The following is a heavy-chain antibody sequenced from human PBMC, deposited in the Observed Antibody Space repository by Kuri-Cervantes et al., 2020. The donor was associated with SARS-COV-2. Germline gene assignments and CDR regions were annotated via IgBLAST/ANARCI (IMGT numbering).Heavy chain of an antibody. Sequence: APETVSCKASGYTFTGYYMHWVRQAPGQGLEWMGRINPNSGGTNYAQKFQGRVTMTRDTSTSTVYMELSSLRSEDTAVYSCTRHIGYSGYGWGQGTLVTVSS. CDR2: INPNSGGT. CDR3: TRHIGYSGYG. CDR1: GYTFTGYY. J-gene: IGHJ4*02. D-gene: IGHD5-12*01. V-gene: IGHV1-2*06.